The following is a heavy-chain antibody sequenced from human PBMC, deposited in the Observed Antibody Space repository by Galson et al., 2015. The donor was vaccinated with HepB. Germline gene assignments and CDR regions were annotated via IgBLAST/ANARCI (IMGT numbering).Heavy chain of an antibody. J-gene: IGHJ4*02. V-gene: IGHV3-33*08. CDR3: ARDRSLSSGWFRYFDY. D-gene: IGHD6-19*01. CDR1: GFTFSSYG. Sequence: SLRLSCAASGFTFSSYGMHWVRQAPGMGLEWVAVIWYDGSNKYYADSVKGRFTISRDNSKNTVYLQMKSLRAEDTAVYYCARDRSLSSGWFRYFDYWGQGTLVTVSS. CDR2: IWYDGSNK.